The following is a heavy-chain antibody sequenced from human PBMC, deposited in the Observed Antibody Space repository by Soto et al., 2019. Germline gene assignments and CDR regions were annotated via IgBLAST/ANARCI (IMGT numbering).Heavy chain of an antibody. J-gene: IGHJ6*02. CDR3: ARGALAARPYYYYGMDV. V-gene: IGHV3-33*01. CDR2: IWYDGSNK. D-gene: IGHD6-6*01. Sequence: GGSLRLSCAASGFTFSSYGMHWVRQAPGKGLEWVAVIWYDGSNKYYADSVKGRFTISRDNSKNTLYLQMNSLRAEDTAVYYCARGALAARPYYYYGMDVWGQGTTVTVSS. CDR1: GFTFSSYG.